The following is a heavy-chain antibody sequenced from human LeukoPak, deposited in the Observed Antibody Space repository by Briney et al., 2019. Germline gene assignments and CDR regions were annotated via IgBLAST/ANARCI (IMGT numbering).Heavy chain of an antibody. Sequence: SSETLSLTCTVSGGSISSYYWSWIRQPPGKGLEWIGYIYYSGSTKYNPSLKSRVTISVDASKTQFSLKLNSVTAADTAVYYCARGSRELYYFDYWGQGTLVTVSS. CDR2: IYYSGST. J-gene: IGHJ4*02. CDR1: GGSISSYY. V-gene: IGHV4-59*01. CDR3: ARGSRELYYFDY. D-gene: IGHD1-7*01.